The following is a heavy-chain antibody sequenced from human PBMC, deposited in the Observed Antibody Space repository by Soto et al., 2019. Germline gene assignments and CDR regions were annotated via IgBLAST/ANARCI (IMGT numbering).Heavy chain of an antibody. CDR1: GFTFSSYG. Sequence: QVQLVESGGGVVQPGRSLRLSCAASGFTFSSYGMNWVRQAPGKGLEWVAVISYDGSNKYYADSVKGRFTISRDNSKNTLYMQMNSLRAEDTAVYYCAKAEVDTAMVTGFDYWSQGTLVTVSS. V-gene: IGHV3-30*18. CDR2: ISYDGSNK. CDR3: AKAEVDTAMVTGFDY. D-gene: IGHD5-18*01. J-gene: IGHJ4*02.